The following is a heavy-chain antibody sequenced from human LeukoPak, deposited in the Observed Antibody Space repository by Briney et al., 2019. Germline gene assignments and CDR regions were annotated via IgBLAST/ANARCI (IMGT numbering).Heavy chain of an antibody. CDR1: GVSFSGYY. CDR3: ARGWLSVSLDAFDI. Sequence: ASETLSLTCADYGVSFSGYYWSWIRQPPGEGLEGIGEINHSGSTNSNPSLKSRITISVDTSKNQFSLKLSSVTAADTAVYYCARGWLSVSLDAFDIWGQGTMVTVSS. V-gene: IGHV4-34*01. CDR2: INHSGST. J-gene: IGHJ3*02. D-gene: IGHD3-9*01.